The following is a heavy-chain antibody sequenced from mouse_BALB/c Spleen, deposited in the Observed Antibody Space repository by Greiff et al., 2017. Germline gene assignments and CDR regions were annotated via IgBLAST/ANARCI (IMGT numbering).Heavy chain of an antibody. Sequence: EVNLVESGAELVKPGASVKLSCTASGFTFTDSYMNWVKQRPEQGLEWIGRIDPANGNTNYDPKFQGKATITADTSSNTAYLQLSSLTSEDTAVYYYARGGYGYWGQGTTLTVSS. D-gene: IGHD1-2*01. CDR2: IDPANGNT. CDR3: ARGGYGY. V-gene: IGHV14-3*02. J-gene: IGHJ2*01. CDR1: GFTFTDSY.